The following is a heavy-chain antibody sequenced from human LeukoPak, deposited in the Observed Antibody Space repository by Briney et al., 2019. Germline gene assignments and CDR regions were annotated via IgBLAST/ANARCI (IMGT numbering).Heavy chain of an antibody. J-gene: IGHJ4*02. CDR3: ARGLVHDTSGYYSDY. CDR2: ISSSSSYI. V-gene: IGHV3-21*01. CDR1: GFTFISNR. Sequence: GGSLRLSCAASGFTFISNRMNWFGRPPGKGWRWVYSISSSSSYIYYADSVKGRFTISRDNAKNTLYLQMDSLRAEDTAVYYCARGLVHDTSGYYSDYWGQGTLVTVSS. D-gene: IGHD3-22*01.